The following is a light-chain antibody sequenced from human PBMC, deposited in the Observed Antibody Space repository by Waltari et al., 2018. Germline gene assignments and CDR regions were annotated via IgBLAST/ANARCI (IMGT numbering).Light chain of an antibody. CDR2: KAS. J-gene: IGKJ2*01. V-gene: IGKV1-5*03. Sequence: DIQMTQSPSTLSASVGDTVPITCRASQSINTWLAWHQQKPGKAPQLLIYKASSLQSGVPSRFSGSGSGTEFTLTISSLQPDDFATYYCQQYEGYSTFGQGTKLEIK. CDR1: QSINTW. CDR3: QQYEGYST.